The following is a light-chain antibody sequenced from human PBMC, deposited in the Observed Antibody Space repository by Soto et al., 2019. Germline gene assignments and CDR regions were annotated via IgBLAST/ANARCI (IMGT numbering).Light chain of an antibody. V-gene: IGLV2-14*01. Sequence: QSALTQPASASGSPGQSITISCTGSSSDIGDYKYVSWYKQHPGKAPKLMIYDVSNRPSGVSNRFSGSKSGNTASLTISGLQAEDEADYYCSSYTSTNFVIFGGGTKLTVL. CDR3: SSYTSTNFVI. CDR1: SSDIGDYKY. CDR2: DVS. J-gene: IGLJ2*01.